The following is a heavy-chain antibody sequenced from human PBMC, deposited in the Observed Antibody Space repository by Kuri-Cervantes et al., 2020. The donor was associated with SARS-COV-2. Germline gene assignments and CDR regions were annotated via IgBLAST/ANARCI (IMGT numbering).Heavy chain of an antibody. CDR3: ARSGWGTYSNFNYYYMDV. J-gene: IGHJ6*03. D-gene: IGHD4-11*01. Sequence: SVKVSCKASGGTFSSYAISWVRQAPGQGLEWMGGIIPIFVTANYAQKFQGRVTITTDESTSTAYMELSSLRSEDTAVYYCARSGWGTYSNFNYYYMDVWGKGTTVTVSS. CDR2: IIPIFVTA. V-gene: IGHV1-69*05. CDR1: GGTFSSYA.